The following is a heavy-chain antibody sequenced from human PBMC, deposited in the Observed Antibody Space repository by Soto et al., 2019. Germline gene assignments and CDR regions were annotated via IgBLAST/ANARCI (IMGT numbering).Heavy chain of an antibody. D-gene: IGHD1-26*01. J-gene: IGHJ4*02. CDR1: GGSISSGGYY. V-gene: IGHV4-31*03. CDR2: IYYSGST. Sequence: QVQLQESGPGLVKPSQTLSLTCTVSGGSISSGGYYWSWIRQHPGKGLEWIGYIYYSGSTYYNPCLKIRVTQSVDTSKSQFPLKLSSVTAADTAVYYCAREGGIVGATAAYSWGQGTLVTVSS. CDR3: AREGGIVGATAAYS.